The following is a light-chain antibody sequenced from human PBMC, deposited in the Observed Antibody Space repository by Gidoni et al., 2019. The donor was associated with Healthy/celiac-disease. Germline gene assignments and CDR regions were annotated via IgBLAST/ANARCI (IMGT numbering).Light chain of an antibody. Sequence: DIVMTQPPLSLSVTPGQPASISCKSSQRLLHSDGKTYCYWYLQKPGQSPQLLIYEFSCRFSGVPDRCRGGGSVTDFTLKISRVEAEDVVVYYCMQGIHLPLTFGGGTKVEIK. CDR3: MQGIHLPLT. CDR1: QRLLHSDGKTY. V-gene: IGKV2-29*02. CDR2: EFS. J-gene: IGKJ4*01.